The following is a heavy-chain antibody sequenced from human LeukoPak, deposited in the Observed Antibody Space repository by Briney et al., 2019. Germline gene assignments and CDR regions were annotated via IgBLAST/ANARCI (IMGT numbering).Heavy chain of an antibody. J-gene: IGHJ4*02. Sequence: PSETLSLTCTVSGGSISSGGYYWSWIRQHPGKGLEWIGYIYYSGSTNYNPSLKSRVTISVDTSKNQFSLKLSSVTAADTAVYYCAREAYGLPPDYWGQGTLVTVSS. CDR3: AREAYGLPPDY. V-gene: IGHV4-61*08. CDR1: GGSISSGGYY. CDR2: IYYSGST. D-gene: IGHD3-10*01.